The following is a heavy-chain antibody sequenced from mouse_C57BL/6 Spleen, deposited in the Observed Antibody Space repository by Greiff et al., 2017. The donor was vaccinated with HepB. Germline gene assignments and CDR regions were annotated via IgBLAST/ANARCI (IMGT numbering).Heavy chain of an antibody. CDR3: ASGVGSTYWYFDD. Sequence: EVQLQQSGAELVKPGASVKLSCTASGFTIKAYYMHWVKQRTEQGLEWIGRIDPDDGDTKYAPKFQGKATITADTSSNTAYLQLSSLTSEDTASYYCASGVGSTYWYFDDWGTGTTVTVSS. V-gene: IGHV14-2*01. CDR2: IDPDDGDT. J-gene: IGHJ1*03. CDR1: GFTIKAYY. D-gene: IGHD1-1*01.